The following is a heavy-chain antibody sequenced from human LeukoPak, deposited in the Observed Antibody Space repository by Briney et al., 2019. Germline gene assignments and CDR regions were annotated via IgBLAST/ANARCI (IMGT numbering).Heavy chain of an antibody. CDR3: ARGALLCFGDRMEYYFDY. Sequence: AETLSLTCTVSGGSITNYYWNWLRQPPGKGLEWIGFIYYSGTTNYNPSLKSRVTISVDTSKNQLSLKLSSMTAADTAVYYGARGALLCFGDRMEYYFDYWGQGTLLTVSS. J-gene: IGHJ4*02. D-gene: IGHD3-10*01. V-gene: IGHV4-59*01. CDR2: IYYSGTT. CDR1: GGSITNYY.